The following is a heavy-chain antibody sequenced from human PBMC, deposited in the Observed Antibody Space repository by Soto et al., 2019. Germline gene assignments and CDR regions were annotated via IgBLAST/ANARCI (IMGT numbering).Heavy chain of an antibody. V-gene: IGHV1-18*01. D-gene: IGHD6-19*01. Sequence: GASVKVSCKASGYTFTSYGISWVRQAPGQGLEWMGWISAYNGNTNYAQKLQGRVTMTTDTSTSTAYMELRSLRSDDTAVYYCARDADIAVAGTAFDYWGQGTLVTVSS. CDR1: GYTFTSYG. CDR2: ISAYNGNT. CDR3: ARDADIAVAGTAFDY. J-gene: IGHJ4*02.